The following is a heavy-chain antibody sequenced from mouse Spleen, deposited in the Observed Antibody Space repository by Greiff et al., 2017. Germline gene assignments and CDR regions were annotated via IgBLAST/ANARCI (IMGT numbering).Heavy chain of an antibody. J-gene: IGHJ4*01. D-gene: IGHD2-4*01. CDR1: GFSLTSYG. V-gene: IGHV2-2*01. Sequence: VHLVESGPGLVQPSQSLSITCTVSGFSLTSYGVHWVRQSPGKGLEWLGVIWSGGSTDYNAAFISRLSISKDNSKSQVFFKMNSLQADDTAIYYCASIYYDYDEAAMDYWGQGTSVTVSS. CDR3: ASIYYDYDEAAMDY. CDR2: IWSGGST.